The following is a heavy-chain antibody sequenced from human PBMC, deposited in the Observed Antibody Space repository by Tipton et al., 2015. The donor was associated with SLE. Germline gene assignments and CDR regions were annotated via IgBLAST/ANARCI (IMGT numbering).Heavy chain of an antibody. V-gene: IGHV4-39*07. Sequence: LRLSCIVSGDSISSSSYYWGWIRQPPGKGLEWVGTIYYTGSTNYNPSVKSRVTFSVDKSKNLFSLNLSSVTAADTAVYYCARPNLRPILAFDIWGQGTMVTVSS. J-gene: IGHJ3*02. CDR2: IYYTGST. CDR1: GDSISSSSYY. D-gene: IGHD4-17*01. CDR3: ARPNLRPILAFDI.